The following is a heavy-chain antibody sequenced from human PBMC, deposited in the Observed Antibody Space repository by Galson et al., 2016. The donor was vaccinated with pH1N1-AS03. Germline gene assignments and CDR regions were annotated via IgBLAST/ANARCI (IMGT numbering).Heavy chain of an antibody. Sequence: PALVKPTQTLTLTCTFSGFSLSTGGVHVAWIRQAPGKALEWLALIFWDGETRYRPSLRSRLTITKDTSKNQVVLTMTNMDPVDTATYYCARSTHVNEGLDFWGQGTLVTVSS. J-gene: IGHJ4*02. V-gene: IGHV2-5*02. CDR2: IFWDGET. D-gene: IGHD2-8*01. CDR1: GFSLSTGGVH. CDR3: ARSTHVNEGLDF.